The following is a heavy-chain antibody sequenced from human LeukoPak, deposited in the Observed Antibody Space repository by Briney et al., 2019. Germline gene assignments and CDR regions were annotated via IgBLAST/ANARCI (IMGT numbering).Heavy chain of an antibody. CDR1: GFTVSSNY. D-gene: IGHD1-1*01. CDR2: IYSGGST. CDR3: ARVRGTTGTTLWGLNWFDP. V-gene: IGHV3-66*01. Sequence: GGSLRLSCAASGFTVSSNYMSWVRQAPGKGLEWVSVIYSGGSTYYADSVKGRFTISRDNSKNTLYLQMSSLRAEDTAVYYCARVRGTTGTTLWGLNWFDPWGQGTLVTVSS. J-gene: IGHJ5*02.